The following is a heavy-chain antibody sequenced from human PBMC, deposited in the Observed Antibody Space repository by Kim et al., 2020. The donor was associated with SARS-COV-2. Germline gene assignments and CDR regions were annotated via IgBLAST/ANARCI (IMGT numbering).Heavy chain of an antibody. CDR3: ARRVIRRGPFDD. Sequence: GGSLRLSCVVSGFNFNNYAMSWVRQAPGEGLQSVAFVSANGDVTSYADSVRGRFIASRDNSKNILYLQMSSLTAEDTAVYYCARRVIRRGPFDDWGQGTVVTVSS. J-gene: IGHJ4*02. D-gene: IGHD2-21*01. V-gene: IGHV3-23*01. CDR2: VSANGDVT. CDR1: GFNFNNYA.